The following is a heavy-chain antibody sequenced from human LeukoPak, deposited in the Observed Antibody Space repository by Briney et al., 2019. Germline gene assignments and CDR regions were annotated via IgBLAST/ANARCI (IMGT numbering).Heavy chain of an antibody. Sequence: SETLSLTCTVSGGSVSSYYWSWIRQPPGQGLEWIGSIYHSGSTYYNPSLKSRVTISVDTSKNQFSLKLSSVTAADTAVYYCARRYDFWSGYYTYYFDYWGQGTLVTVSS. V-gene: IGHV4-59*08. CDR1: GGSVSSYY. CDR2: IYHSGST. CDR3: ARRYDFWSGYYTYYFDY. D-gene: IGHD3-3*01. J-gene: IGHJ4*02.